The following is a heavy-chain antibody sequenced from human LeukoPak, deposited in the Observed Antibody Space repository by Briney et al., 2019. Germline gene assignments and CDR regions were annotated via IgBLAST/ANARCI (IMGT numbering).Heavy chain of an antibody. CDR1: GDSISNYF. Sequence: PSETLSLTCTVSGDSISNYFWSWIRQSPGKGLEWIGYVYYIGNTNYNPFLKSRVTISVDTSKNHFSLDLSSVTAADTAVYCCARGPDNWNSLFDFWGQGTLVTVSS. CDR2: VYYIGNT. D-gene: IGHD1-7*01. V-gene: IGHV4-59*01. CDR3: ARGPDNWNSLFDF. J-gene: IGHJ4*02.